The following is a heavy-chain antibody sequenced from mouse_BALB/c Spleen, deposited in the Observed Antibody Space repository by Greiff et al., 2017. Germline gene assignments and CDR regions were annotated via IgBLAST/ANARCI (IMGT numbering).Heavy chain of an antibody. V-gene: IGHV1S127*01. J-gene: IGHJ4*01. CDR3: TRSRGVRRDYAMDY. CDR1: GYTFTSYW. Sequence: QVHVKQPGAELVKPGASVKMSCKASGYTFTSYWMHWVKQRPGQGLEWIGVIDPSDSYTSYNQKFKGKATLTVDTSSSTAYMQLSSLTSEDSAVYYCTRSRGVRRDYAMDYWGQGTSVTVSS. D-gene: IGHD2-14*01. CDR2: IDPSDSYT.